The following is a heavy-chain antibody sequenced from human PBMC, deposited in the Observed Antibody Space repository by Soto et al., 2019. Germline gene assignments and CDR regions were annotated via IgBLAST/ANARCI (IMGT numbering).Heavy chain of an antibody. CDR1: GYTFTSYG. CDR3: ARVGDSGYDSYYYYGMAV. Sequence: VASVKVSCKASGYTFTSYGISWVRQAPGQGLEWMGRIIPILGVANYAQNFRGRVTITANKSTSTAYMELRSLRSEDTAVYYCARVGDSGYDSYYYYGMAVWGQGTTVTVSS. V-gene: IGHV1-69*04. J-gene: IGHJ6*02. CDR2: IIPILGVA. D-gene: IGHD5-12*01.